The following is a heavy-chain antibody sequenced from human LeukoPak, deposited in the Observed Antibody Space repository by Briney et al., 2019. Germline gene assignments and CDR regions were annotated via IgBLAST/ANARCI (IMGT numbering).Heavy chain of an antibody. CDR1: GFTFGSFW. J-gene: IGHJ4*02. CDR3: VKDHTGKEDK. CDR2: IDPYETPTTT. V-gene: IGHV3-74*03. Sequence: GGSLRLSCAASGFTFGSFWMHWVRQVPGKGLVWVSRIDPYETPTTTTYADSVRGRFTISRDNAKNTQYLQMNSLRVEDTAVYYCVKDHTGKEDKWGQGTLVTVSS. D-gene: IGHD1-1*01.